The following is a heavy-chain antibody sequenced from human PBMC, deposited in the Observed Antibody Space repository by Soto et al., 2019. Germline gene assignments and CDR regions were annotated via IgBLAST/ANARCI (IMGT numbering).Heavy chain of an antibody. CDR1: GYTFTGYY. Sequence: ASVKVSCKASGYTFTGYYMHWVRQAPGQGLEWMGWINPNSGGTNYAQKFQGWVTMTRDTSISTAYMELSRLRSDDTAVYYCARDSDCGGDCYHLFDYWGQGTLVTVSS. D-gene: IGHD2-21*01. CDR3: ARDSDCGGDCYHLFDY. V-gene: IGHV1-2*04. CDR2: INPNSGGT. J-gene: IGHJ4*02.